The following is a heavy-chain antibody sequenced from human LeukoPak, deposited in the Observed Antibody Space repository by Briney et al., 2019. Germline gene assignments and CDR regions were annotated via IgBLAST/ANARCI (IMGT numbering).Heavy chain of an antibody. CDR1: GGSISSGSYY. CDR2: IYTSGST. V-gene: IGHV4-61*02. Sequence: SETLPLTCTVSGGSISSGSYYWSWIRQPAGKGLEWIGRIYTSGSTNYNPSLKSRVTISVDTSKNQFSLKLSSVTAADTAVYYCAREERNVYYYYMDVWGKGTTVTVSS. D-gene: IGHD1-1*01. CDR3: AREERNVYYYYMDV. J-gene: IGHJ6*03.